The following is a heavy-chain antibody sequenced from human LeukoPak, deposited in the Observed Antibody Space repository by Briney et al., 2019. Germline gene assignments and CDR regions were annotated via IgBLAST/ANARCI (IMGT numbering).Heavy chain of an antibody. J-gene: IGHJ6*02. V-gene: IGHV1-69*13. CDR3: ARDLGGSKYYYYYYGMDV. CDR1: GGTFSSYA. CDR2: IIPIFGTA. D-gene: IGHD1-26*01. Sequence: SVKVSCKASGGTFSSYAISWVRQAPGQGLEWMGGIIPIFGTANYAQKFQGRVTITADESTSTAYMELSSLRSEDTAVYYCARDLGGSKYYYYYYGMDVWAKGPRSPSP.